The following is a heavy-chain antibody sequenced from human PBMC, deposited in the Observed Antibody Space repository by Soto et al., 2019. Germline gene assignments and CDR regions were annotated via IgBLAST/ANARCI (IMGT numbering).Heavy chain of an antibody. V-gene: IGHV3-23*01. J-gene: IGHJ2*01. CDR1: GFTFSSYA. Sequence: EVQLLESGGGLVQPGGSLRLSCAASGFTFSSYAMSWVRQAPGKGLEWVSAISGSGGSTYYADSVKGRFTISRDNTKNTLYLQMNSMRAEDTAVYYGAKGQMGWYFDLWGRGTLVTVSS. CDR3: AKGQMGWYFDL. CDR2: ISGSGGST. D-gene: IGHD3-16*01.